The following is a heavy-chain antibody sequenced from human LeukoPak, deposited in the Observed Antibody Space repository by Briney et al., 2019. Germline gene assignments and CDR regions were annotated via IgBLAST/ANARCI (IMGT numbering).Heavy chain of an antibody. D-gene: IGHD3-22*01. Sequence: ASVKVSCKTSGYTFTGYYMHWVRQAPGQGLEWMGWVNPNSGGTKYAQKFQGRVTMTRDTSISTAYMELSSLRSDDTAVYYCARWDYYDTSAYSGAFDYWGQEPWSPSPQ. CDR1: GYTFTGYY. V-gene: IGHV1-2*02. CDR2: VNPNSGGT. CDR3: ARWDYYDTSAYSGAFDY. J-gene: IGHJ4*01.